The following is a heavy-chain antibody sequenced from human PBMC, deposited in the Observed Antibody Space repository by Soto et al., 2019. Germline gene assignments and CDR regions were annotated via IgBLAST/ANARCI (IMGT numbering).Heavy chain of an antibody. Sequence: QVQLQESGPGLVKPSQTLSLTCTVSGGSISSGGYYWSWIRQHPGKGLEWIGYIHYSGSTYYNPSLKTRVTLSVDPPKNHFSLTLSSVTAADTAVYYCPRLSREAGWYWGQGTLVTVSS. CDR2: IHYSGST. CDR3: PRLSREAGWY. J-gene: IGHJ4*02. CDR1: GGSISSGGYY. D-gene: IGHD6-19*01. V-gene: IGHV4-31*03.